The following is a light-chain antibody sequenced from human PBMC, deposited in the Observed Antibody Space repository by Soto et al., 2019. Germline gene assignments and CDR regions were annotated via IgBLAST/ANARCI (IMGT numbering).Light chain of an antibody. CDR2: GVK. CDR3: SSYAGSSNV. Sequence: QSALTQPASVSGSPGQSITISCTGSGRDIGAYDYVSWYQQHPGKAPKLIIYGVKNRPSGVSNRFSASKSAFTASLTVSGLQAEDEADYYCSSYAGSSNVFGTGTKVTVL. CDR1: GRDIGAYDY. J-gene: IGLJ1*01. V-gene: IGLV2-14*01.